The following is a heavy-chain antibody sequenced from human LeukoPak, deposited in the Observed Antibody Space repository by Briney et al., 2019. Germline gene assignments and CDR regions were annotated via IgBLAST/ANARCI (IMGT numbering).Heavy chain of an antibody. V-gene: IGHV3-21*01. Sequence: AGGSLRLSCAASGLTFSSYSMNWVRQAPGKGLEWVSSISSSSSYIYYADSVKGRFTISRDNAKNSLYLQMNSLRAEDTAVYYCAKEKGYCSSTSCYYFDYWGQGTLVTVSS. CDR1: GLTFSSYS. CDR2: ISSSSSYI. CDR3: AKEKGYCSSTSCYYFDY. J-gene: IGHJ4*02. D-gene: IGHD2-2*01.